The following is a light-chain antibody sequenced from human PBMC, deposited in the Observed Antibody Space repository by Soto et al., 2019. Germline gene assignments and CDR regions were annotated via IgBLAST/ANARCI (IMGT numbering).Light chain of an antibody. CDR3: SSYTTSNTYV. CDR1: SSDIGFYNY. Sequence: QSALTQPASVSGSPGQSITFSCTGTSSDIGFYNYVSWYQQHPGKAPKLMIYEVNNRPSGVSNRFSGSKSGNTASLTISGLQAEDEADYYCSSYTTSNTYVFGTGTKLTVL. V-gene: IGLV2-14*01. J-gene: IGLJ1*01. CDR2: EVN.